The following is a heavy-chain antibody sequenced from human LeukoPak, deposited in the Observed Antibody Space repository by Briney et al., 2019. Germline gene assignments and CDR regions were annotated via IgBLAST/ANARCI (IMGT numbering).Heavy chain of an antibody. CDR3: AKGAYTSGWS. CDR2: ISGSGGTT. Sequence: GGSLRLSCAASGITFSNYAMSWVRQAPGKGLEWASAISGSGGTTYFADSVKGRFTISRDNSKNTLYLQMNSLRVEDTAIYYCAKGAYTSGWSWGQGTLVTVSS. CDR1: GITFSNYA. J-gene: IGHJ5*02. D-gene: IGHD6-19*01. V-gene: IGHV3-23*01.